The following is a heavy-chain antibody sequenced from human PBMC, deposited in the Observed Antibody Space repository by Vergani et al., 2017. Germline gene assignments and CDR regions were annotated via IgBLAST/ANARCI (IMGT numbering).Heavy chain of an antibody. D-gene: IGHD5-12*01. CDR3: ASSGDYSPRRVEGAFDI. Sequence: QVQLQESGPGLVKPSETLSLTCTVSGGSISSYYWSWIRQPPGKGLEWIGYIYYSRSTNYNPSLKSRVTISVDTSKNQFSLKLSSVTAADTAVYYCASSGDYSPRRVEGAFDIWGQGTMVTVSS. V-gene: IGHV4-59*01. CDR2: IYYSRST. CDR1: GGSISSYY. J-gene: IGHJ3*02.